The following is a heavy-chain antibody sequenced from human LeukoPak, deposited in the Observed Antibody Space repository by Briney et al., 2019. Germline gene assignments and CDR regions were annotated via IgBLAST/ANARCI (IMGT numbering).Heavy chain of an antibody. CDR3: TTDMDR. CDR2: IKSKSDGDTI. J-gene: IGHJ5*02. Sequence: GGSLRLSCTASGFTFSNAWMSWVRQAPGKGLEWVGRIKSKSDGDTIDYAAPVQGRFSISRDDSKNTLYLQMNSLKTEDTAVYYCTTDMDRWGQGTLVIVSS. V-gene: IGHV3-15*01. CDR1: GFTFSNAW.